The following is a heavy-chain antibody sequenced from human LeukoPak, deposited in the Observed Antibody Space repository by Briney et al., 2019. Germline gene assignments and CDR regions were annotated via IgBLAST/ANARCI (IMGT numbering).Heavy chain of an antibody. CDR2: IRSKANSYAT. D-gene: IGHD5-18*01. Sequence: GGSLRLSCTASGFAFNTYAMHWVRQASGKGLEWVGRIRSKANSYATAYAASVKGRFTISRDDSKNTAYLQMNSLKTEDTAVYYCTRTQGYSYGHNWFDPWGQGTLVTVSS. CDR3: TRTQGYSYGHNWFDP. CDR1: GFAFNTYA. V-gene: IGHV3-73*01. J-gene: IGHJ5*02.